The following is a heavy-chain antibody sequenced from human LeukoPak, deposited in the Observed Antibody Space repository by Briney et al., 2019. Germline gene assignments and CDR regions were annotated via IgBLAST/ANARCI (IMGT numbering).Heavy chain of an antibody. J-gene: IGHJ4*02. CDR2: ISSSSSYI. CDR3: ARDRHYDFDY. CDR1: GFTFSSYS. V-gene: IGHV3-21*01. D-gene: IGHD3-16*01. Sequence: NPGGSLRLSCAASGFTFSSYSMNWVPQALGKGLGWVSSISSSSSYIYYADSVKGRFTISRDNAKNSLYLQMNSLRAEDTAVYYCARDRHYDFDYWGQGTLVTVSS.